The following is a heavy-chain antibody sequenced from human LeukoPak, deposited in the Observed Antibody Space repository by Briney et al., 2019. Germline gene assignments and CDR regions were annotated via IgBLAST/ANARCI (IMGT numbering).Heavy chain of an antibody. CDR2: ISYDGSNK. Sequence: SGGSLRLSCAASGSTFSSYGMHWVRQAPGKGLEWVAVISYDGSNKYYADSVKGRFTISRDNSKNTLYLQMNSLRAEDTAVYYCAKDKPGGLGRVYYTVGFEIWGQGTNVTVSS. CDR1: GSTFSSYG. CDR3: AKDKPGGLGRVYYTVGFEI. V-gene: IGHV3-30*18. J-gene: IGHJ3*02. D-gene: IGHD3-22*01.